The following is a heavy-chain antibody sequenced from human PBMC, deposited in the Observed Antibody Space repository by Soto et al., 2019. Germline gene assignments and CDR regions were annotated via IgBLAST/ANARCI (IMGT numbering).Heavy chain of an antibody. CDR1: GFIFSDHA. V-gene: IGHV3-23*01. CDR2: ISGNGIAT. Sequence: PGGSLRLSCEASGFIFSDHAMSWVRQAPGKGLEWVSAISGNGIATYYGDSVKGRFTISRGNSKNTLYLQMNRLRADDTAVYYCARDAISMVWGTNNWFDPWGQGTLVTVSS. D-gene: IGHD3-10*01. CDR3: ARDAISMVWGTNNWFDP. J-gene: IGHJ5*02.